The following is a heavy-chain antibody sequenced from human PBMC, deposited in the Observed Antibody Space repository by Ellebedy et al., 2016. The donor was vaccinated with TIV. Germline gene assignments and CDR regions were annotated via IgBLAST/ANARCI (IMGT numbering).Heavy chain of an antibody. CDR3: ARLKQSRDRSHWYFDL. Sequence: SETLSLXCNVSGDSFSSYYWSWIRQPAGKGLEWIGRIYISGTTTYNPSLKSRVTFSVGTSKNQFTLKLSSVTAADTAVYYCARLKQSRDRSHWYFDLWGRGTLVTVSS. J-gene: IGHJ2*01. V-gene: IGHV4-4*07. CDR2: IYISGTT. CDR1: GDSFSSYY. D-gene: IGHD1-14*01.